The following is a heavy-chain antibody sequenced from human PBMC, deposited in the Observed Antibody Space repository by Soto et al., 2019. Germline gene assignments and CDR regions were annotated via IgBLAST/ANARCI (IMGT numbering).Heavy chain of an antibody. Sequence: QVQLQESGPGLVKPSQTLSLTCSVSGGSISRGGYYWSWIRQHPGKGLVWIGYIYYTGSTSYNPSLKTRLTLSVDTSKNQFSLKLSSVSAADTAVYYCASFRCWATYYFDYWGQGTLVTVSS. CDR3: ASFRCWATYYFDY. D-gene: IGHD3-10*01. V-gene: IGHV4-31*03. J-gene: IGHJ4*02. CDR1: GGSISRGGYY. CDR2: IYYTGST.